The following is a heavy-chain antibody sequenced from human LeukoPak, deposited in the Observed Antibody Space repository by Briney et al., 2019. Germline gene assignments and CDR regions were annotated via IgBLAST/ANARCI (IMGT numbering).Heavy chain of an antibody. CDR3: ARGMVRGVIQS. Sequence: SETLSLTCTVSGGSISSGGYYWSWIRQHPGKGLEWIGYIYYSGSTYYNPSLKSRVTISVDTSKNQFSLKLSSVTGADTAVYYCARGMVRGVIQSWSQGTLVTVSS. CDR1: GGSISSGGYY. V-gene: IGHV4-31*03. CDR2: IYYSGST. D-gene: IGHD3-10*01. J-gene: IGHJ5*02.